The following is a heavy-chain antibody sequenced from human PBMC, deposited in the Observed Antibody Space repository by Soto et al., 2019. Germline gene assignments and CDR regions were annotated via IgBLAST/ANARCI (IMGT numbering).Heavy chain of an antibody. J-gene: IGHJ6*02. CDR1: GGTFSSYA. D-gene: IGHD3-16*01. CDR3: ARVGMAFGDGMDV. Sequence: SVKVSCKASGGTFSSYAISWVRQAPGQGLEWMGGIIPIFGTANYAQKFQGRVTITADESTSTAYMELSSLRSEDTAVYYCARVGMAFGDGMDVWGQGTTVTVSS. V-gene: IGHV1-69*13. CDR2: IIPIFGTA.